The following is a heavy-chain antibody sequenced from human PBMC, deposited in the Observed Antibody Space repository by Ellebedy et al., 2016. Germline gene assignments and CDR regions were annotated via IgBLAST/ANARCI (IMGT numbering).Heavy chain of an antibody. CDR2: IYYSGST. D-gene: IGHD6-19*01. Sequence: SETLSLTCTVSGGSISSYYWSWIRQPPGKGLEWIGYIYYSGSTNYNPSLKSRVTISVDMSKNQFSLKLSSVTAADTAVYYCARFSSGRYTPIDYWGQGTLVTVSS. V-gene: IGHV4-59*01. CDR1: GGSISSYY. CDR3: ARFSSGRYTPIDY. J-gene: IGHJ4*02.